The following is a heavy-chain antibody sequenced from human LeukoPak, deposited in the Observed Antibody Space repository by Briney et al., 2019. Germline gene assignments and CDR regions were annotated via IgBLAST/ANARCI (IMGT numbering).Heavy chain of an antibody. CDR3: AREGSYSSGWYIDY. J-gene: IGHJ4*02. CDR1: GFTFSSYW. CDR2: IKQDGSEK. D-gene: IGHD6-19*01. V-gene: IGHV3-7*01. Sequence: PGGSLRLSCAASGFTFSSYWMSWVRQAPGKGLEWVANIKQDGSEKYYVDSVKGRFTISRDNAKNSLYLQMNSLRVEDTAVYYCAREGSYSSGWYIDYWGQGTLVTVSS.